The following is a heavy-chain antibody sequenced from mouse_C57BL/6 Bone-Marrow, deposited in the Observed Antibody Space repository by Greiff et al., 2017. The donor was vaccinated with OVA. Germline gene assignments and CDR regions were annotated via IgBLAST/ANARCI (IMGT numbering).Heavy chain of an antibody. CDR1: GFTFSDYY. J-gene: IGHJ1*03. Sequence: DVMLVESEGGLVQPGSSMKLSCTASGFTFSDYYMAWVRQVPEKGLEWVANINYAGSSTYYLHSFKSRFIISRDNAKSILYLQMSSLTSEDSATYYCARDDGYYGYFDDWGTGTTVTVSA. CDR3: ARDDGYYGYFDD. CDR2: INYAGSST. V-gene: IGHV5-16*01. D-gene: IGHD2-3*01.